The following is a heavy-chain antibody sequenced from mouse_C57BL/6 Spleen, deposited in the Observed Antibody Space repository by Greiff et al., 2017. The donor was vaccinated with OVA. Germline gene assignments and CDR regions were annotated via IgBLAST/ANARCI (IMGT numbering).Heavy chain of an antibody. CDR3: ASGTVVADYYAMDY. CDR1: GFNIKDYY. V-gene: IGHV14-2*01. D-gene: IGHD1-1*01. CDR2: IDPEDGET. Sequence: VHVKQSGAELVKPGASVKLSCTASGFNIKDYYMHWVKQRTEQGLEWIGRIDPEDGETKYAPKFQGKATITADTSSNTAYLQLSSLTSEDTAVYYCASGTVVADYYAMDYWGQGTSVTVSS. J-gene: IGHJ4*01.